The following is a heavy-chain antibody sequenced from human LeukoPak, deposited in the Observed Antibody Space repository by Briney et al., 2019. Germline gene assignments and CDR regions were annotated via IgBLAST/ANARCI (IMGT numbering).Heavy chain of an antibody. J-gene: IGHJ4*02. CDR1: GFAFSSYA. D-gene: IGHD6-6*01. CDR3: AAQSARPQYYFDY. V-gene: IGHV3-23*01. CDR2: ISGSGGST. Sequence: GGSLRLSCAASGFAFSSYAMSWVRQAPGKGLEWVSAISGSGGSTYYADSVKGRFTISRDNSKNTLYLQMNSLRAEDTAVYYCAAQSARPQYYFDYWGQGTLVTVSS.